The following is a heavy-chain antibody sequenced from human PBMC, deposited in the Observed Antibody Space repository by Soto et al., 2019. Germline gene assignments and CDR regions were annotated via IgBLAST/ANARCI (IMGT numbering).Heavy chain of an antibody. CDR3: ARGHSYGGNLDY. CDR2: IYYSGST. V-gene: IGHV4-30-4*01. J-gene: IGHJ4*02. Sequence: SETLSLTCTVSGGSISSGDYYWSWIRQPPGKGLEWIGYIYYSGSTYYNPSLKSRVTISVDTSKNQFSLKLSSVTAADTAVYYCARGHSYGGNLDYWGQGTLVTVSS. D-gene: IGHD2-15*01. CDR1: GGSISSGDYY.